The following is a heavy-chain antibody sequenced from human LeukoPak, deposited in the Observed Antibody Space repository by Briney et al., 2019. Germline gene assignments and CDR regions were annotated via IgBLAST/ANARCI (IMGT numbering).Heavy chain of an antibody. Sequence: GASVKVSCKASGYTFTSYGISWVRQAPGQGVEGMGWISAYNGNTNYAQKLQGRVTMTTDTSTSTAYMELRSLRSDDTAMYYCARDHHYYDSSGYIAFDIWGQGTMVTVSS. J-gene: IGHJ3*02. CDR1: GYTFTSYG. CDR3: ARDHHYYDSSGYIAFDI. V-gene: IGHV1-18*01. D-gene: IGHD3-22*01. CDR2: ISAYNGNT.